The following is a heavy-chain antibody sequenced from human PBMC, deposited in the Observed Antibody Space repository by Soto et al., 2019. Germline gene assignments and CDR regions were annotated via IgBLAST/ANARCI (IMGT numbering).Heavy chain of an antibody. D-gene: IGHD3-9*01. CDR3: ARDGNDILTGYYYYYGMDV. Sequence: GGSLRLSCAASGFTFSSYSMNWVRQAPGKGLDWVSSISSSSSYIYYADSVKGRFTISRDNAKNSLYLQMNSLRAEDTAVYYCARDGNDILTGYYYYYGMDVWGQGTTVTVSS. V-gene: IGHV3-21*01. J-gene: IGHJ6*02. CDR1: GFTFSSYS. CDR2: ISSSSSYI.